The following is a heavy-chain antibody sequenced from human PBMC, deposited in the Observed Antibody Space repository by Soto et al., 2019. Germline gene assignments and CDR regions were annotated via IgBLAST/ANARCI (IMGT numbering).Heavy chain of an antibody. D-gene: IGHD5-18*01. CDR3: AREDTTLVGNAFDV. J-gene: IGHJ3*01. CDR2: TWYDGSNK. CDR1: GFNFSSYG. V-gene: IGHV3-33*01. Sequence: QAQLVESRGGVVQPGRSLRLSCGASGFNFSSYGMHWVRQAPGKGLEWVAVTWYDGSNKYYADSVKGRFTISRDNSKNTLYLQMNSLRAEDTAVYYCAREDTTLVGNAFDVWGQGTTVTVSS.